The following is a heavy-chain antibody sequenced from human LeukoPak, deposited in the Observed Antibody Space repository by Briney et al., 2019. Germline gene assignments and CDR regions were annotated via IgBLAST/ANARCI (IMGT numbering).Heavy chain of an antibody. D-gene: IGHD7-27*01. Sequence: PSETLSLTCTVSVVSISSYYWRWIRQPPGKGLEWVGYIYYSGSTNHNPALKSRVTISVDTSKNQFSLKLRSVTAADTAVYYCARDLANWGNWYFDLWGRGTLVTVSS. CDR3: ARDLANWGNWYFDL. CDR1: VVSISSYY. CDR2: IYYSGST. V-gene: IGHV4-59*01. J-gene: IGHJ2*01.